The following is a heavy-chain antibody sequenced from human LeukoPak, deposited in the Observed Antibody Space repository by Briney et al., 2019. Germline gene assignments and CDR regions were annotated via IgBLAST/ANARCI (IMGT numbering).Heavy chain of an antibody. J-gene: IGHJ4*02. Sequence: GGSLRLSCAASGFTFSSYGMHWVRQAPGKGLEWVAVISYDGSNKYYADSVKGRFTISRDNSKNTLYLQMNSLRAEDTAVYYCAKPFYCGGDCYHFDYWGQGTLVTVSS. CDR1: GFTFSSYG. CDR2: ISYDGSNK. D-gene: IGHD2-21*02. V-gene: IGHV3-30*18. CDR3: AKPFYCGGDCYHFDY.